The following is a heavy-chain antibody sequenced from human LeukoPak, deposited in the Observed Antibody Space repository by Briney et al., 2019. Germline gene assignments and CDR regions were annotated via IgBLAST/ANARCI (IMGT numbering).Heavy chain of an antibody. Sequence: GGSLRLSCAASGFTFNTYNMNWVRHAPGKGLEWVSAIGGSGTPTYYADSVKGRFTISRDNSKNTLYLRMYSLRAEDTAIYYCGTDAYGDSYDYWGQGTLVTVSS. CDR2: IGGSGTPT. CDR3: GTDAYGDSYDY. J-gene: IGHJ4*02. D-gene: IGHD4-17*01. V-gene: IGHV3-23*01. CDR1: GFTFNTYN.